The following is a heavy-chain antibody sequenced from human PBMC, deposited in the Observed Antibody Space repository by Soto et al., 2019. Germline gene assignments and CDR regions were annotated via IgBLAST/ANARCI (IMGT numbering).Heavy chain of an antibody. CDR2: INPNSGGT. CDR1: GYTFTGYY. V-gene: IGHV1-2*02. J-gene: IGHJ6*02. CDR3: ARDLGGYCSSTSCFTYYYGMDV. Sequence: GASVKVSCKASGYTFTGYYMHWVRQAPGQGLGWMGWINPNSGGTNYAQKFQGRVTMTRDTSISTAYMELSRLRSDDTAVYYCARDLGGYCSSTSCFTYYYGMDVWGQGTTVTVSS. D-gene: IGHD2-2*01.